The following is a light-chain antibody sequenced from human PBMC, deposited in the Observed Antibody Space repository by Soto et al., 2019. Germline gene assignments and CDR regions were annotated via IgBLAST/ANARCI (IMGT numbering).Light chain of an antibody. CDR2: CAS. V-gene: IGKV3-15*01. CDR3: QPHHKWPPWT. Sequence: EIVMTQSPATLSVSPGERATLSCRASQSVSSNLAWYQPKPGQAPRLLIYCASTRATGITARFSASGSRTEFSPTISSLQTEDFAVCYGQPHHKWPPWTFGQGTTVEIK. CDR1: QSVSSN. J-gene: IGKJ1*01.